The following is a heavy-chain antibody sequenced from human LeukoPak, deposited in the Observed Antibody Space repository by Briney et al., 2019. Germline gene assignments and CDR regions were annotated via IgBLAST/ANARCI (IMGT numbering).Heavy chain of an antibody. CDR1: GASVRSSYYY. J-gene: IGHJ6*02. CDR2: IYYSGTT. CDR3: ASGSTLIGYGMDV. V-gene: IGHV4-30-4*01. Sequence: SETLSLTCTVFGASVRSSYYYWSWIRQPPGKGLEWIGYIYYSGTTSYNPSLKSRVTISIDTSKNQFSLKLSSVTAADTAVYFCASGSTLIGYGMDVWGQGTTVTVSS. D-gene: IGHD6-25*01.